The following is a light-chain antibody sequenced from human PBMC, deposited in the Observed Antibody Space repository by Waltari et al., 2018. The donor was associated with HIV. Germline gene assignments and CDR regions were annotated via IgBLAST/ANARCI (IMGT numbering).Light chain of an antibody. CDR3: QQRSDWPRST. CDR2: DAS. CDR1: QSVSTY. Sequence: EIVLTQSPATLSLSPGERATLSCRASQSVSTYLAWYQQRPGQAPRLLIYDASSRGTGIPARFSGSGSGTDFTLTISSLEPADFAVYYCQQRSDWPRSTFGGGTKVEIK. J-gene: IGKJ4*01. V-gene: IGKV3-11*01.